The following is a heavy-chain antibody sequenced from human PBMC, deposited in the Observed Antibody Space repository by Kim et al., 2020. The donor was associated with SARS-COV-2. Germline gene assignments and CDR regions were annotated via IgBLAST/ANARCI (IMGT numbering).Heavy chain of an antibody. D-gene: IGHD3-22*01. Sequence: KFQGRVTVTRDTSISTAYMELSRLGSDDTAVYYCARVRRDDSSGYTLFDYWGQGTLVTVSS. CDR3: ARVRRDDSSGYTLFDY. J-gene: IGHJ4*02. V-gene: IGHV1-2*02.